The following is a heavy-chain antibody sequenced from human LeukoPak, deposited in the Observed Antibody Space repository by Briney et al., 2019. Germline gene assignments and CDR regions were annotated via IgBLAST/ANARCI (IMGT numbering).Heavy chain of an antibody. V-gene: IGHV3-11*04. CDR3: ARDHRGSGSRYYYYYMDV. CDR1: GGSISSSSYY. J-gene: IGHJ6*03. Sequence: LSLTCTVSGGSISSSSYYWGWIRQGPGKGLEWVSYISSSGSTIYYADSVKGRFTSSRDNAKNSLYLQMNSLRAEDTAVYYCARDHRGSGSRYYYYYMDVWGKGTTVTISS. CDR2: ISSSGSTI. D-gene: IGHD3-10*01.